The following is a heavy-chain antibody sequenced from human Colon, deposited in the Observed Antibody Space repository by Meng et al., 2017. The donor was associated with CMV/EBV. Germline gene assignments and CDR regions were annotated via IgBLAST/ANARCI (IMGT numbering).Heavy chain of an antibody. V-gene: IGHV4-59*11. CDR2: IYYTGKT. Sequence: SETLSLTCSVSGGSIRTHFWNWIRQAPGKRPEWIAYIYYTGKTDSNPSLKGRVSMSLDTSKNQLSLNLDSVTAADTAVYYCAREDYGVGSFDYWGQGIMVTVSS. D-gene: IGHD4/OR15-4a*01. J-gene: IGHJ4*02. CDR3: AREDYGVGSFDY. CDR1: GGSIRTHF.